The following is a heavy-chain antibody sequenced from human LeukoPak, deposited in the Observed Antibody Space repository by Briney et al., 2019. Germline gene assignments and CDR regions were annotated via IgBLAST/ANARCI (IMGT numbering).Heavy chain of an antibody. CDR2: ISAYNGNT. CDR1: GYTFTSYG. V-gene: IGHV1-18*01. J-gene: IGHJ4*02. D-gene: IGHD5-18*01. Sequence: ASVNVSCKASGYTFTSYGISWVRQAPGQGLEWMGWISAYNGNTNYAQKLQGRVTMTTDTSTSTAYMELRSLRSDDTAVYYCARDLGGYSYGYYFDYWGQGTLVTVSS. CDR3: ARDLGGYSYGYYFDY.